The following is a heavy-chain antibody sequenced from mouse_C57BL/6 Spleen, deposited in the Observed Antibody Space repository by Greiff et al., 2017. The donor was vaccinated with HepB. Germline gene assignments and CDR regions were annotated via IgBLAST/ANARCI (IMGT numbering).Heavy chain of an antibody. CDR1: GYAFTNYL. Sequence: VQGVESGAELVRPGTSVKVSCKASGYAFTNYLIEWVKQRPGQGLEWIGVINPGSGGTNYNEKFKGKATLTADKSSSTAYMQLSSLTSEDSAVYFCAREEAYYSNYAMDYWGQGTSVTVSS. V-gene: IGHV1-54*01. J-gene: IGHJ4*01. CDR3: AREEAYYSNYAMDY. CDR2: INPGSGGT. D-gene: IGHD2-5*01.